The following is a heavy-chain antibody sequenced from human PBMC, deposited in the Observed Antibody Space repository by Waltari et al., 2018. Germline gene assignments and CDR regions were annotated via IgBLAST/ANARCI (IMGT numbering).Heavy chain of an antibody. CDR2: IIPIFGTA. D-gene: IGHD2-15*01. J-gene: IGHJ3*02. CDR3: AWTGYCSGGSCYSVAFDI. CDR1: GGPFSSYS. V-gene: IGHV1-69*05. Sequence: QVQLVQSGAEVKKPGSSVKVSCKASGGPFSSYSISWVPQAPGPGLEWMGGIIPIFGTANYAQKFQGRVTITTDESTSTAYMELSSLRSEDTAVYYCAWTGYCSGGSCYSVAFDIWGQGTMVTVSS.